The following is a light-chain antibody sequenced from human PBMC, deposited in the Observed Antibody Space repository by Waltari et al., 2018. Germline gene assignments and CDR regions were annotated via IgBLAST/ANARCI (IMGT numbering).Light chain of an antibody. CDR3: EAWNEKINSSRVL. CDR2: ADN. CDR1: SSNVGSNT. J-gene: IGLJ2*01. V-gene: IGLV1-44*01. Sequence: QSVLTQPPSASGLPGQSVTISCSGSSSNVGSNTVSWYRQLQGAAPKLHIFADNQRTTGVPGRFSGSKSCTSASLAISGLQAEDEGEYFGEAWNEKINSSRVLFGGGTKLTVL.